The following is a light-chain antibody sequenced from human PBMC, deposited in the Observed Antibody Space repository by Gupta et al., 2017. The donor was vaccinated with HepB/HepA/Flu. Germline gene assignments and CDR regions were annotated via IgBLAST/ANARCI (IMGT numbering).Light chain of an antibody. Sequence: QSALTQPASVSGSPGQSITISCTGTSSDVGGYKYVSWYHQHPGKAPKLMIYDVSNRTAGVSNRFSGSKAGNTASLTISGLQAEDEADYYCCSYTSSSTWVFGGGTKLTVL. CDR1: SSDVGGYKY. CDR2: DVS. CDR3: CSYTSSSTWV. V-gene: IGLV2-14*01. J-gene: IGLJ3*02.